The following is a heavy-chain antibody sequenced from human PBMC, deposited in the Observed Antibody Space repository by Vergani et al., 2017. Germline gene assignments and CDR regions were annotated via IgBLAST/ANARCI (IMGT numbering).Heavy chain of an antibody. CDR1: GYTFTSYG. V-gene: IGHV1-18*04. Sequence: QVQLVQSGAEVKKPGASVKVSCKASGYTFTSYGISWVRQAPGQGLEWMGWISAYNGNTNYAQKLQGRVTMTTDTSTSTAYMELRSLRSEDTAVYYCARDEGKYYYGSGSYPAFDIWGQGTMVTVSS. CDR2: ISAYNGNT. CDR3: ARDEGKYYYGSGSYPAFDI. D-gene: IGHD3-10*01. J-gene: IGHJ3*02.